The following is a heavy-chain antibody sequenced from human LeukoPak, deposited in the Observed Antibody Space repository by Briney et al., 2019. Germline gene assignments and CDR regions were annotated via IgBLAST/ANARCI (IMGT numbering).Heavy chain of an antibody. CDR1: GGSFSGYY. J-gene: IGHJ4*02. D-gene: IGHD3-22*01. V-gene: IGHV4-34*01. Sequence: SETLSLTCAVYGGSFSGYYWSWTRQPPGKGLEWIGEINHSGSTNYNPSLKSRVTISVDTSKNQFSLKLSSVTAADTAVYYCARFTPNYYDSSGYYLRYFDYWGQGTLVTVSS. CDR3: ARFTPNYYDSSGYYLRYFDY. CDR2: INHSGST.